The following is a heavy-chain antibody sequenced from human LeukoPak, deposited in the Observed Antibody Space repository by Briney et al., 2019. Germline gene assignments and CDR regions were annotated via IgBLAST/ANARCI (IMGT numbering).Heavy chain of an antibody. V-gene: IGHV4-38-2*01. J-gene: IGHJ5*02. CDR1: GYSISSGYY. CDR3: ARHDPDQLLYDYFFDP. CDR2: IYHSGST. D-gene: IGHD2-2*02. Sequence: PSETLSLTCAVSGYSISSGYYWGWIQQPPGKGLEWIGSIYHSGSTYYNPSLKSRVTISVDTSKNQFSLKLSSVTAADTAVYYCARHDPDQLLYDYFFDPWGQGTLVTVSS.